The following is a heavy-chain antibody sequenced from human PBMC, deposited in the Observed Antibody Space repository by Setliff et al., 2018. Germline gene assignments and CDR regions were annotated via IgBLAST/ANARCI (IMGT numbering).Heavy chain of an antibody. Sequence: PGESLKISCQGSGFQFTSHWIGWVRQMPGKGLEWMGLIWPGDSDTKYSPSFQGRVTISADKSINTAYLEWSSLQASDTAMYYCARRADGYNDFFDSWGQGTLVTVSS. CDR2: IWPGDSDT. CDR1: GFQFTSHW. V-gene: IGHV5-51*01. D-gene: IGHD6-25*01. CDR3: ARRADGYNDFFDS. J-gene: IGHJ4*02.